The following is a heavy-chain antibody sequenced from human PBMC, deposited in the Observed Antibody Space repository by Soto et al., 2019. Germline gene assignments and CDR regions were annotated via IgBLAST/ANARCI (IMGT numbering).Heavy chain of an antibody. V-gene: IGHV4-59*01. Sequence: SETLSLTCTVSSDSISSYYWSWVRQPPGKRLEWIGYISYSGSTDYNPSLKSRVAISGDTSKNQFSLKVSSVTAADTAVYYCARGTSWQLPFDYWGQGTLVTVSS. J-gene: IGHJ4*02. D-gene: IGHD6-13*01. CDR3: ARGTSWQLPFDY. CDR1: SDSISSYY. CDR2: ISYSGST.